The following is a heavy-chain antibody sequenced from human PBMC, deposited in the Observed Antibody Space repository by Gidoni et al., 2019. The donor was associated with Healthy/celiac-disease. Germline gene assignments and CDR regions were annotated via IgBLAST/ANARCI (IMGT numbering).Heavy chain of an antibody. J-gene: IGHJ4*02. CDR1: GFTFSSYA. Sequence: EVQLWESGGGLGKPGGSLRFSCAASGFTFSSYAMSWVRQAPGKGLEWVSAISGSGGSTYYADSVKGRFTISSDNSKNTLYLQMTSLRAEDTAVYYCARVIVLMVYTRLSYFDYWGQGTLVTVSS. D-gene: IGHD2-8*01. CDR2: ISGSGGST. CDR3: ARVIVLMVYTRLSYFDY. V-gene: IGHV3-23*01.